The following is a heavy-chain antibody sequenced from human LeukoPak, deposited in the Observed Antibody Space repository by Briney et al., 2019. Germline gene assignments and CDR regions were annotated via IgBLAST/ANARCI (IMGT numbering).Heavy chain of an antibody. D-gene: IGHD4-23*01. J-gene: IGHJ5*02. CDR1: GYTFTGYY. V-gene: IGHV1-2*02. Sequence: ASVKVSCKASGYTFTGYYMHWVRQAPGQGLEWMGWINPNSGGTNYAQKFQGRVTMTRDTSISTAYMELSRLRSDDTAVYYCARSDLRWYPMGNWFDPWGQGTLVTVSS. CDR2: INPNSGGT. CDR3: ARSDLRWYPMGNWFDP.